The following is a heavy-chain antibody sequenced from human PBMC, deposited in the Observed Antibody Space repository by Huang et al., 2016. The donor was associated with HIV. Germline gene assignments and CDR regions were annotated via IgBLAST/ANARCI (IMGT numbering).Heavy chain of an antibody. CDR2: IYCKRST. Sequence: QLLLQESGPGLVKPSEALALTCAVSGGSIRRSEYHWGWIRQPPGKGLEWRGSIYCKRSTHYSPSLKIRVTIAVDTSKNLLFLNLTSMTAADTAVYYCARHREGPVAYYSGWGSHLNYMDVWGRGRTVVVSS. V-gene: IGHV4-39*01. CDR1: GGSIRRSEYH. CDR3: ARHREGPVAYYSGWGSHLNYMDV. D-gene: IGHD3-10*01. J-gene: IGHJ6*03.